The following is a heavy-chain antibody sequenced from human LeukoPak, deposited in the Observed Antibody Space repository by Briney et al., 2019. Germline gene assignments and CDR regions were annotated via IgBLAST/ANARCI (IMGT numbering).Heavy chain of an antibody. V-gene: IGHV1-3*02. CDR2: SNAGNGNT. D-gene: IGHD4-17*01. CDR3: AGTTVTSVWYYGMDV. CDR1: GYTFTSYA. Sequence: ASVKVSCKASGYTFTSYAMHWVRQAPGQRLEWMGWSNAGNGNTKYSQEFQGRVTITRDTSASTAYMELSSLRSEDMAVYYCAGTTVTSVWYYGMDVWGQGTTVTVSS. J-gene: IGHJ6*02.